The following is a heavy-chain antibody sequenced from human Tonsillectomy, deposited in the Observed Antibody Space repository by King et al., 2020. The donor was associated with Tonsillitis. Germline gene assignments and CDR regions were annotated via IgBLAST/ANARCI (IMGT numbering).Heavy chain of an antibody. CDR2: ISYDGSNK. D-gene: IGHD3-22*01. CDR3: AKDGFDGRYYYDSRGIY. V-gene: IGHV3-30*18. CDR1: GFTFSSYG. Sequence: QLVQSGGGVVQPGRSLRLSCAASGFTFSSYGMHWVRQAPGKGLEWGAVISYDGSNKYYADSVKGRFTISRDNSKNTLYLQMNSLRAEDTAVYYCAKDGFDGRYYYDSRGIYWGQGTLGTVSS. J-gene: IGHJ4*02.